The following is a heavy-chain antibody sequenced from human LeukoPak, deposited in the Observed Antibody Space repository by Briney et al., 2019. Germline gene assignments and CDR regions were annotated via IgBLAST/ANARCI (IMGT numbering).Heavy chain of an antibody. D-gene: IGHD3-16*01. CDR3: ARGGASPPYYYYYYYMDV. Sequence: PSETLSLTCTVSGGSISSHYWSWIRQPPGKGLEWIGYIYYSGSTNYNPSLKSRVTMSVDTSKNQFSLKLSSVTAADTAVYYCARGGASPPYYYYYYYMDVWGKGTTVTVSS. V-gene: IGHV4-59*11. CDR2: IYYSGST. J-gene: IGHJ6*03. CDR1: GGSISSHY.